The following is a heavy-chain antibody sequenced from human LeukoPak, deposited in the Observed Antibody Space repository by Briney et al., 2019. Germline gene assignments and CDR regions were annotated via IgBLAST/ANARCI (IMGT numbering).Heavy chain of an antibody. Sequence: SETLSLTCTVSGGSISSYYWSWIRQPPGKGLEWIGYIYYSGSTNYNPSLKSRVTISVDTSKNQFSLKLSSVTAADTAVYYCASSGGWHGAFDYWGQGTLVTVSS. V-gene: IGHV4-59*01. J-gene: IGHJ4*02. D-gene: IGHD6-19*01. CDR3: ASSGGWHGAFDY. CDR2: IYYSGST. CDR1: GGSISSYY.